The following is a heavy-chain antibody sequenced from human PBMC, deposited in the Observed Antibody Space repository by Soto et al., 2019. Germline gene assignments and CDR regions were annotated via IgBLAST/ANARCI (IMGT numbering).Heavy chain of an antibody. V-gene: IGHV3-72*01. D-gene: IGHD3-22*01. CDR2: TRNKANSYTT. Sequence: EVQLVESGGGLVQPGGSLRLSCAASGFTFSDHYMDWVRQAPGKGLEWVGRTRNKANSYTTEYAASVKGRFTISRDDSKHSLYLQMNSLKTEDTAVYYCAREYYYDSSGYSHWGGGMDVWGQGTTVTVSS. J-gene: IGHJ6*02. CDR1: GFTFSDHY. CDR3: AREYYYDSSGYSHWGGGMDV.